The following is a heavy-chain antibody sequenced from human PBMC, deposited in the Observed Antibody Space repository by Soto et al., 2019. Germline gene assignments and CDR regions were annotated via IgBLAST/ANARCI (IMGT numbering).Heavy chain of an antibody. CDR1: GYTFTSYG. J-gene: IGHJ6*02. CDR3: ARFSGGSYNTYYYYYGMDV. D-gene: IGHD2-15*01. Sequence: ASVKVSCKASGYTFTSYGISWVRQAPGQGLDWMGWISAYNGNTKYAQDLQGRVTMTTDTSTSTAYMELRSLRSDDTAVYYCARFSGGSYNTYYYYYGMDVWGQGTTVTVSS. V-gene: IGHV1-18*04. CDR2: ISAYNGNT.